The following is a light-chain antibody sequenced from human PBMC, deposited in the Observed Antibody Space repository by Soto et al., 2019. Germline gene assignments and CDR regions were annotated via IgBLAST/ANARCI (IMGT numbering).Light chain of an antibody. Sequence: SYELTQSPSVSVAQGRTARIACEGNNIGTKSVHWYQQRPGQAPVVVVYYDSDRPSGIPERFSGSNSGNTATLTISSVEAGDEADYYCQVWDTSTFHPIFGGGTKLTVL. J-gene: IGLJ2*01. CDR1: NIGTKS. V-gene: IGLV3-21*04. CDR3: QVWDTSTFHPI. CDR2: YDS.